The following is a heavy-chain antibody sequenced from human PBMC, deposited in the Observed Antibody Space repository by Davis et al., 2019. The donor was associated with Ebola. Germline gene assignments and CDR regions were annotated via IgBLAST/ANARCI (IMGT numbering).Heavy chain of an antibody. CDR2: IYYSGST. CDR3: ARIRGATGEFGMDV. V-gene: IGHV4-59*06. CDR1: GGSISSYY. J-gene: IGHJ6*02. Sequence: GSLRLSCTVSGGSISSYYWSWIRQPPGKGLEWIGYIYYSGSTYYNPSLKSRVTISVDTSKNQFSLKLSSVTAADTAVYYCARIRGATGEFGMDVWGQGTTVTVSS. D-gene: IGHD1-26*01.